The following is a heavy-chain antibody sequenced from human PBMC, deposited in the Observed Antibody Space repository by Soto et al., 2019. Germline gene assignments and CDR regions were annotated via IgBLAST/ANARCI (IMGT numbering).Heavy chain of an antibody. D-gene: IGHD3-3*01. CDR2: IYYSGST. Sequence: KPSETLSLTCTVSGGSISSGDYYWSWIRQPPGKGLEWIGYIYYSGSTYYNPSLKSRVTISVDTSKNQFSLKLSSVTAADTAVYYCAVRGRIFGVVMGAFDIWGQGTMVTVSS. J-gene: IGHJ3*02. CDR1: GGSISSGDYY. CDR3: AVRGRIFGVVMGAFDI. V-gene: IGHV4-30-4*01.